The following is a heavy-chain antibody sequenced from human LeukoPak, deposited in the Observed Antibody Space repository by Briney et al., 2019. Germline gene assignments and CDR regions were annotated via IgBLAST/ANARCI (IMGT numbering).Heavy chain of an antibody. V-gene: IGHV4-61*02. CDR1: GGSISSGSYY. J-gene: IGHJ4*02. CDR3: ARSRRGLPPPNFDY. CDR2: IYTSGST. Sequence: SQTLSLTCTVSGGSISSGSYYWSWIRQPAGKGLEWIGRIYTSGSTNYNPSLKSRVTISVDTSKNQFSLKLSSVTAADTAVYYCARSRRGLPPPNFDYWGQGTLVTVSS. D-gene: IGHD3-16*01.